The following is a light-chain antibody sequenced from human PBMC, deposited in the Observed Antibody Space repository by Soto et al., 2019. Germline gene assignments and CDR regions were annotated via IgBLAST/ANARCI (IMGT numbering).Light chain of an antibody. CDR3: QQYNNSPLT. V-gene: IGKV3-15*01. J-gene: IGKJ4*01. CDR2: GAS. Sequence: EIVMTQSPATLSVSPGERVTLSCRASQSVSSNLAWYQQRPGQAPRLLIYGASTRATGIPASFSGSGSGTAFTLTITSLQSEDFAAYYCQQYNNSPLTFGGGTKVEIK. CDR1: QSVSSN.